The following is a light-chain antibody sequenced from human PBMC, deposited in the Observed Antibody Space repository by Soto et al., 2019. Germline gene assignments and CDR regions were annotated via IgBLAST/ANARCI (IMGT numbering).Light chain of an antibody. CDR2: AAS. V-gene: IGKV1-12*01. J-gene: IGKJ4*01. Sequence: DLQMTQSPSSVSASVGDRVTITCRASQGITNWLAWYQQQPRKAPKLLIYAASSLQSGVPSRFSGGGSGTHFTLIISSLQPEDFATYYCQQTNTFLPLTFGGGTKVEIK. CDR1: QGITNW. CDR3: QQTNTFLPLT.